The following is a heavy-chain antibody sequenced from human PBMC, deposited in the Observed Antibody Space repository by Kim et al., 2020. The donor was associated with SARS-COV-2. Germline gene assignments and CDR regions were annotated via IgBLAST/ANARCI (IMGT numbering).Heavy chain of an antibody. CDR3: ARDSGYSSSWYYYYYGMDV. D-gene: IGHD6-13*01. CDR1: GGSISSYY. J-gene: IGHJ6*02. CDR2: IYYSGST. V-gene: IGHV4-59*13. Sequence: ETLSLTCTVSGGSISSYYWSWIRQPPGEGLEWIGYIYYSGSTNYNPSLKSRVTISVDTSKNQFSLKLSSVTAADTAVYYCARDSGYSSSWYYYYYGMDVWGQGTTVTVSS.